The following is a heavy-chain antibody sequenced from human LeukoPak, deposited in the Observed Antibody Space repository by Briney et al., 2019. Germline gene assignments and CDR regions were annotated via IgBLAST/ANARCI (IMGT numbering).Heavy chain of an antibody. CDR2: IIPIFGTA. CDR1: GGTFSSYA. D-gene: IGHD4-17*01. Sequence: AASVKVSCKASGGTFSSYAISWVRQAPGQGLEWMGGIIPIFGTANYAQKFQGRVTITADESTNTAYMELRSLRSDDTAVYYCARDLSTVTTDYFDYWGQGTLVTVSS. CDR3: ARDLSTVTTDYFDY. V-gene: IGHV1-69*13. J-gene: IGHJ4*02.